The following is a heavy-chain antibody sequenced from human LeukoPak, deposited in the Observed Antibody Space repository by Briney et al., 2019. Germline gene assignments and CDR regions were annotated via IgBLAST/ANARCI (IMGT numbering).Heavy chain of an antibody. CDR2: INSDGSST. CDR1: GFTFSNYW. V-gene: IGHV3-74*01. Sequence: GGSLRLPCAASGFTFSNYWMHWVRQAPGKGLVWVSRINSDGSSTSYADSVKGRFTISRDTAKNTLYLQMNSLRDEDAAVYFCARGGSRPLDYWGQGTLVTVSS. J-gene: IGHJ4*02. D-gene: IGHD3-10*01. CDR3: ARGGSRPLDY.